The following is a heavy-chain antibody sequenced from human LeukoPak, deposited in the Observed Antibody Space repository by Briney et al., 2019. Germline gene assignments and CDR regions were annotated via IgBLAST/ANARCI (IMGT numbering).Heavy chain of an antibody. CDR1: GFTFGSYD. V-gene: IGHV3-13*04. Sequence: GGSLRLSCAASGFTFGSYDMHWVRQATGKGLEWVSAIGTAGDTYYPGSVKGRFTISRENAKNSLYLQMNSLRAGDTAVYYCARVRGYSYGLNWYFDLWGRGTLVTVSS. CDR2: IGTAGDT. D-gene: IGHD5-18*01. CDR3: ARVRGYSYGLNWYFDL. J-gene: IGHJ2*01.